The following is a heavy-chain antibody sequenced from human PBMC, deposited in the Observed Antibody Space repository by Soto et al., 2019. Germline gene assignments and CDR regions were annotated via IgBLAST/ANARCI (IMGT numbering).Heavy chain of an antibody. CDR2: INHSGST. J-gene: IGHJ5*02. Sequence: SETLSLTCAVYGGSFSVYYWSWIRQPPGKGLEWIGEINHSGSTNYNPSLKSRVTISVDTSKNQFSLKLTSVTAADTAVYYCARDRGGITVASKPLGEWFDPWGQGTLITVSS. V-gene: IGHV4-34*01. CDR1: GGSFSVYY. CDR3: ARDRGGITVASKPLGEWFDP. D-gene: IGHD5-12*01.